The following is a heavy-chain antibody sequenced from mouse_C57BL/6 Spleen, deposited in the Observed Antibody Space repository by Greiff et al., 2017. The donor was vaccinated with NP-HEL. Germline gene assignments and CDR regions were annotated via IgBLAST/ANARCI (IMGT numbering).Heavy chain of an antibody. V-gene: IGHV5-6*02. Sequence: EVMLVESGGDLVKPGGSLKLSCAASGFTFSSYGMSWVRQTPDKRLEWVATISSGGSYTYYPDSVKGRFTISRDNAKNTLYLQMSSLKSEDTAMYYCARHPPRIYYYGSSYGYFDVWGTGTTVTVSS. J-gene: IGHJ1*03. CDR1: GFTFSSYG. D-gene: IGHD1-1*01. CDR3: ARHPPRIYYYGSSYGYFDV. CDR2: ISSGGSYT.